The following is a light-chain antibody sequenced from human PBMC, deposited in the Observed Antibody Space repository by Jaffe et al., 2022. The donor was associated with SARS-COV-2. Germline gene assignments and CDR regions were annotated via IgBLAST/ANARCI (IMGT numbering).Light chain of an antibody. CDR3: GTWDSTLRGGLVV. V-gene: IGLV1-51*02. CDR1: SSNIGDNY. CDR2: ENN. J-gene: IGLJ2*01. Sequence: QSVLTQPPSVSAAPGQKVTISCSGSSSNIGDNYVSWYQQVPGTAPKLLIYENNKRPSGIPDRFSGSKSGTSATLGVTGLQTGDEADYYCGTWDSTLRGGLVVFGGGTKVTVL.